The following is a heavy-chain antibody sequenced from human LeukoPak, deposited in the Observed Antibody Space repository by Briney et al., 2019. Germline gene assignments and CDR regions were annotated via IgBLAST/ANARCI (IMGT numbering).Heavy chain of an antibody. J-gene: IGHJ5*02. D-gene: IGHD3/OR15-3a*01. V-gene: IGHV3-66*03. CDR1: GFRVRDYY. Sequence: GGSLRLSCAVSGFRVRDYYMSWVRQAPGKGLEWVGLIRDSGEAFYADFARGRFAISRDESENTLYLQMNSLRVEDTTVYFCARDRAANQDWVEFDPWGQGTPVIVSS. CDR2: IRDSGEA. CDR3: ARDRAANQDWVEFDP.